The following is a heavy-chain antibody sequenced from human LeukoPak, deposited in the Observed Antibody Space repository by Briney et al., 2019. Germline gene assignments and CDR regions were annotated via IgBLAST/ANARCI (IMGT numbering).Heavy chain of an antibody. J-gene: IGHJ5*01. V-gene: IGHV3-21*01. CDR3: TRDRPRCDS. CDR2: ISSSSNYI. CDR1: GFTFSDYW. Sequence: GGSLRLSCAVSGFTFSDYWVTWVRQAPGKGLEWVSSISSSSNYIYYADSVKGRFTISRDNARNSLYLQMNSLRAEDTAVYYCTRDRPRCDSWGQGTLVTVSS.